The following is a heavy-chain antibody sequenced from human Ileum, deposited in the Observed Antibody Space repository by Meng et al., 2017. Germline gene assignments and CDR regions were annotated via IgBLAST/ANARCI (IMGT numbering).Heavy chain of an antibody. J-gene: IGHJ4*02. Sequence: QVPLQESGPGLVRPSETRSLICTVSGASVTTSHYQWGWIRQPPGKGLEWIGYASTNYNPSLKSRLTISLDTSKNQVSLKLTSVTAADTAVYYCARDHWGSLDYWGQGILVTVSS. D-gene: IGHD7-27*01. V-gene: IGHV4-61*01. CDR2: AST. CDR3: ARDHWGSLDY. CDR1: GASVTTSHYQ.